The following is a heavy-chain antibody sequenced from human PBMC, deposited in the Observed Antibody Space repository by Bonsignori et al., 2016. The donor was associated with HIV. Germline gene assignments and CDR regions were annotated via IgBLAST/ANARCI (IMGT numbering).Heavy chain of an antibody. V-gene: IGHV4-34*01. Sequence: WIRQPPGKGLEWIGEINHSGSTNYNPSLKSRVTISVDTSKNQFSLKLSSVTAADTAVYYCARAHYDYVWGSYRYTRPYYFDYWGQGTLVTVSS. J-gene: IGHJ4*02. CDR2: INHSGST. D-gene: IGHD3-16*02. CDR3: ARAHYDYVWGSYRYTRPYYFDY.